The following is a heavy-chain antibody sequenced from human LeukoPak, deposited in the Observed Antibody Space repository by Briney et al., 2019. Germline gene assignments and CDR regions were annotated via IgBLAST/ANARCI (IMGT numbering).Heavy chain of an antibody. CDR3: ARVVVTVDFDY. Sequence: GGSLRLSCAASGFTFSSSWMHWVRQAPGKGLVWVSRINGDGSSTSYADSVKGRFTISRDNAKNTLYLQMNSLRAEDTAVYYCARVVVTVDFDYWGQGTLVTVSS. CDR1: GFTFSSSW. J-gene: IGHJ4*02. V-gene: IGHV3-74*01. D-gene: IGHD4-23*01. CDR2: INGDGSST.